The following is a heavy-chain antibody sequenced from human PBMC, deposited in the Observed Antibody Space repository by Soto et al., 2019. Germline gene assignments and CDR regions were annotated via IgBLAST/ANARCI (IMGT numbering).Heavy chain of an antibody. Sequence: GGSLRLSCAASGFAFNNYALTWVRQAPGKGLSWVSTLSGSGDKMYYADSVRGRFTVSRDNSKDTLYLQMNSLRAEDTAVYYCAKSTVYGNFDYWGQGTLVTVSS. D-gene: IGHD3-10*01. CDR3: AKSTVYGNFDY. CDR1: GFAFNNYA. V-gene: IGHV3-23*01. CDR2: LSGSGDKM. J-gene: IGHJ4*02.